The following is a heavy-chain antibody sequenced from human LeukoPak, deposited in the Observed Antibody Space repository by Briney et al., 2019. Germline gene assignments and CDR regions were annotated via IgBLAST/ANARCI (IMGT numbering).Heavy chain of an antibody. Sequence: PGRSLRLSCAASGFTFSSYAMHWVRQAPGKGLEWVAVISYDGSNKYYADSVKGRFTISRDNSKNTLYLQMNSLRAEDTAVYYCARDQGRFLEWLDYWGQGTLVTVSS. D-gene: IGHD3-3*01. CDR2: ISYDGSNK. V-gene: IGHV3-30-3*01. J-gene: IGHJ4*02. CDR1: GFTFSSYA. CDR3: ARDQGRFLEWLDY.